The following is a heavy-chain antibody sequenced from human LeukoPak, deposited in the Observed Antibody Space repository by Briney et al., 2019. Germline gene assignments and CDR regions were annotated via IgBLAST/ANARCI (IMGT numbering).Heavy chain of an antibody. Sequence: GGSLRLSCAASGFTFSNYAMTWVRQAPGKGLEWVSAIADSGGSTHYADSVKGRFTISRDNSKNTLYLQMNSLRAEDTAVYYCARDRRLPGYYYMDVWGKGTTVTVS. D-gene: IGHD5-12*01. CDR3: ARDRRLPGYYYMDV. V-gene: IGHV3-23*01. J-gene: IGHJ6*03. CDR2: IADSGGST. CDR1: GFTFSNYA.